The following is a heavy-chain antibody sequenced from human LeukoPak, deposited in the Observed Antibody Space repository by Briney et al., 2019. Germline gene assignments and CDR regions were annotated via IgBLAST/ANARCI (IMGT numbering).Heavy chain of an antibody. CDR3: ATDRSYYGDY. CDR1: GYTFTDYY. Sequence: ASVKISCKASGYTFTDYYMHWAQQAPGKGLEWMGRVDPEDGETIYAEKFQGRVTITADTSTDTAYMELSSLRSEDTAVYYCATDRSYYGDYWGQGTLVTVSS. CDR2: VDPEDGET. J-gene: IGHJ4*02. D-gene: IGHD1-26*01. V-gene: IGHV1-69-2*01.